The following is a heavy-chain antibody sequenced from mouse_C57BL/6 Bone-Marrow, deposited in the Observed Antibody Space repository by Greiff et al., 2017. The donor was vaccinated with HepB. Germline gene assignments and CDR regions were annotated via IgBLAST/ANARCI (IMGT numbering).Heavy chain of an antibody. CDR2: IYPGDGDT. CDR1: GYAFSSYW. CDR3: ARDYGSSTYYAMDY. D-gene: IGHD1-1*01. Sequence: QVQLQQSGAELVKPGASVKISCKASGYAFSSYWMNWVKQRAGKGLEWIGQIYPGDGDTNYNGKFKGKATLTADKSSSTAYMQLSSLTSEDSAVYFCARDYGSSTYYAMDYWGQGTSVTVSS. J-gene: IGHJ4*01. V-gene: IGHV1-80*01.